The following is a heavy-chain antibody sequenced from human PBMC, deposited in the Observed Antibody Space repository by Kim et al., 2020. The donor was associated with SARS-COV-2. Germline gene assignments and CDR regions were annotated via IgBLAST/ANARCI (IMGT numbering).Heavy chain of an antibody. J-gene: IGHJ4*02. D-gene: IGHD1-26*01. Sequence: DGGGTWYGDSVKGRFTDSRDNAKNILYLQMNSLRDDDTAVYYCVHGTFVSYWGQGALVTVSS. CDR2: DGGGT. V-gene: IGHV3-74*01. CDR3: VHGTFVSY.